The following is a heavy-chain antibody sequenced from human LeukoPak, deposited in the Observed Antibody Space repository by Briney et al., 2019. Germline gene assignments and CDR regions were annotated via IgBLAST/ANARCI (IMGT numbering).Heavy chain of an antibody. D-gene: IGHD4-17*01. CDR1: GFTFSSYE. CDR3: ARGTDYGDYDY. CDR2: ISTSSSYI. J-gene: IGHJ4*02. V-gene: IGHV3-21*01. Sequence: PGGSLRLSCAASGFTFSSYEMNWVRQAPGKGLEWVSSISTSSSYIYYADSVKGRFTISRDNAKNSLYLQMNSLRAEDTAVYYCARGTDYGDYDYWGQGTLVTVSS.